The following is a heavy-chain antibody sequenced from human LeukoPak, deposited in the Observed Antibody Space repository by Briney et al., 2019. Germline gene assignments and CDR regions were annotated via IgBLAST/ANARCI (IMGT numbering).Heavy chain of an antibody. CDR1: GFTFSNYD. Sequence: PGGSLRLSCAASGFTFSNYDMHWVRQAPGKGLEWVSAVGPTGDTYYLGSVKGRFTISRDNSKNTLYLQMNSLRAEDTAVYYCARRGGGKYFDYWGQGTLVTVSS. CDR3: ARRGGGKYFDY. J-gene: IGHJ4*02. V-gene: IGHV3-13*01. CDR2: VGPTGDT. D-gene: IGHD3-16*01.